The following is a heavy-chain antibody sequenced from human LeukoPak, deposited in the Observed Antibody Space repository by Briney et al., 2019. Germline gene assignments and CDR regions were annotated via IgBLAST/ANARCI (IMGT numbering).Heavy chain of an antibody. Sequence: GGSLRLSCAASGFTFSSYGMHWVRQAPGKGLEWEAVIWYDGSNKYYADSVKGRFTISRDNSKNTLYLQMNSLRAEDTAVYYCASKVSMRPGPFDIWGQGTMVTVSS. V-gene: IGHV3-33*08. CDR1: GFTFSSYG. CDR3: ASKVSMRPGPFDI. CDR2: IWYDGSNK. D-gene: IGHD3-22*01. J-gene: IGHJ3*02.